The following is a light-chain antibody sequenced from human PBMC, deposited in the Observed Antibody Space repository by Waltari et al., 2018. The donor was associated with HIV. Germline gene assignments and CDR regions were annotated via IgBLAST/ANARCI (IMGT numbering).Light chain of an antibody. J-gene: IGKJ4*01. CDR3: QQYDNLPLT. CDR2: DAS. CDR1: QDISNS. Sequence: DIPMTQSPSSLSASVGDSFTITSQASQDISNSLTLYQQNPGKAPKLLIYDASNLETGVPSRVSGSGSGTDFTFTISSLQPEDIATYYCQQYDNLPLTFGGGTKVEIK. V-gene: IGKV1-33*01.